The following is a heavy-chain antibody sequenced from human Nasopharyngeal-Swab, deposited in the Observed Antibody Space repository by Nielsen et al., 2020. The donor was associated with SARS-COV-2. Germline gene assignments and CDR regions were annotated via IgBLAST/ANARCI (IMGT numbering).Heavy chain of an antibody. D-gene: IGHD6-13*01. V-gene: IGHV3-23*01. CDR2: ISGSGGST. CDR1: GFTFSSYA. Sequence: GESLKISCAASGFTFSSYAMSWVRQAPGKGLEWVSAISGSGGSTYYADSVKGRFTISRDNSKNTLYLQMNSLRAEDTAVYYCAKAQVNIAAAPNGYWGQGTLVTVSS. CDR3: AKAQVNIAAAPNGY. J-gene: IGHJ4*02.